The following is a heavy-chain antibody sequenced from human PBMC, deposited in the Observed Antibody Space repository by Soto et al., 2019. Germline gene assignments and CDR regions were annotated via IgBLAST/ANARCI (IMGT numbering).Heavy chain of an antibody. Sequence: GGSLRLSCAASGFTFSSYSMNWVRQAPGKGLEWVSSISSSSSYIYYADSVKGRFTISRDNAKNSLYLQMNSLRAEDTAVYYCARDMVRGVIPMYYYYGMDVWGQGTTVTVSS. D-gene: IGHD3-10*01. J-gene: IGHJ6*02. CDR3: ARDMVRGVIPMYYYYGMDV. V-gene: IGHV3-21*01. CDR1: GFTFSSYS. CDR2: ISSSSSYI.